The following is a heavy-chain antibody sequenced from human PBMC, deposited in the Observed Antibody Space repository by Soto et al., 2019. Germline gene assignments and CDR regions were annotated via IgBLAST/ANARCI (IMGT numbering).Heavy chain of an antibody. CDR2: MYYSGIS. V-gene: IGHV4-59*01. Sequence: TLSLTCTVSGGSISSYYWSWIRQPPGKGLEWIGYMYYSGISNYNPSLKSRVTILLDTPKNQFSLKLSSVTAADSAVYYCARGASGYYPLAWFDPWGQGTLVTVPQ. CDR3: ARGASGYYPLAWFDP. J-gene: IGHJ5*02. CDR1: GGSISSYY. D-gene: IGHD3-3*01.